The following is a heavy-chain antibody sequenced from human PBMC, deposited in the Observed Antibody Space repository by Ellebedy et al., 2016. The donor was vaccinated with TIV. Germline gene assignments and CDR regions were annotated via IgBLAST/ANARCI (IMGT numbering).Heavy chain of an antibody. Sequence: SETLSLTCTVSGGSVTTYYWSWIRQPPGKGLESIAYMYHSGSTNYNPSLKSRVTISLDTSKNQLSLRLTSVTAADTAVYYCARGSDYGDAFDIWGQGTMVIVSS. J-gene: IGHJ3*02. CDR2: MYHSGST. CDR1: GGSVTTYY. D-gene: IGHD4-17*01. CDR3: ARGSDYGDAFDI. V-gene: IGHV4-59*08.